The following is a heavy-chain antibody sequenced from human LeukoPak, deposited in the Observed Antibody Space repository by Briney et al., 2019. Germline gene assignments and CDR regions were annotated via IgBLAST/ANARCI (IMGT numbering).Heavy chain of an antibody. J-gene: IGHJ6*02. CDR2: ISSSGSTI. D-gene: IGHD3-10*01. V-gene: IGHV3-11*01. CDR3: AREAVTPYYGMDV. Sequence: GGSLRLSCAASGFTFSDYYMSWIRQAPGKGLEWVSYISSSGSTIYYADSVKGRFTISRDNAKNSLYLQMNSLRAEYTAVYYCAREAVTPYYGMDVWGQGNTVTVSS. CDR1: GFTFSDYY.